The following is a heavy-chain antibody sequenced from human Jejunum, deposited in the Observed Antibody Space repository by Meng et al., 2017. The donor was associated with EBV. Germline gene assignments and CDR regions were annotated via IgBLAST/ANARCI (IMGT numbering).Heavy chain of an antibody. CDR2: IYSDSTT. J-gene: IGHJ5*01. V-gene: IGHV3-53*01. Sequence: EMQLVASGGGLIQPGGYLSLSCAASGFIVSNSYFSWVRQAPGKGLEWVSVIYSDSTTHYADSVKGRFTMSRDNSKSTLFLQMDSLRAEDTAIYYCAKRETSGWYDLWGQGTLVTVSS. CDR1: GFIVSNSY. CDR3: AKRETSGWYDL. D-gene: IGHD6-19*01.